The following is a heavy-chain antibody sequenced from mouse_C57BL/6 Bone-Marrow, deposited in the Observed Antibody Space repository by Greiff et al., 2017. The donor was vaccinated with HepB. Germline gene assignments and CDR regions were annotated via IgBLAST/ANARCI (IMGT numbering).Heavy chain of an antibody. D-gene: IGHD3-2*02. CDR1: GYTFTDYN. J-gene: IGHJ2*01. V-gene: IGHV1-18*01. CDR3: ARSPRQLRLFDY. Sequence: EVQLQESGPELVKPGASVKIPCKASGYTFTDYNMDWVKQSHGKSLEWIGDINPNNGGTNYNQKFKGKATLTVDKSSSTAYMELRSLTSEDTAVYYCARSPRQLRLFDYWGQGTTLTVSS. CDR2: INPNNGGT.